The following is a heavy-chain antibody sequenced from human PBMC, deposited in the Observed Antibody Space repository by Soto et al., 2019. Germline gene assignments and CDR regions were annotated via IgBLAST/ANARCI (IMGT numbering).Heavy chain of an antibody. J-gene: IGHJ1*01. CDR3: ASVMYYYDSSGPGTFQH. Sequence: PGGSLRLSCAASGFSFSSYSMNWVRQAPGKGLEWVSSISSSSSYIYYAESVKGRFTISRDNAKNSLYLQMNSLRAEDTAVYYCASVMYYYDSSGPGTFQHWGQGTLVTVSS. D-gene: IGHD3-22*01. V-gene: IGHV3-21*01. CDR1: GFSFSSYS. CDR2: ISSSSSYI.